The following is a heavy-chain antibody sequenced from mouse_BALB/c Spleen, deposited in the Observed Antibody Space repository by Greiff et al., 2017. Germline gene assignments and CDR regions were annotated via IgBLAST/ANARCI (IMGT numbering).Heavy chain of an antibody. CDR3: ARERERTGFAY. D-gene: IGHD4-1*01. J-gene: IGHJ3*01. CDR2: IWAGGST. Sequence: QVQLKESGPGLVAPSQSLSITCTVSGFSLTSYGVHWVRQPPGKGLEWLGVIWAGGSTNYNSALMSRLSISKDNSKSQVFLKMNSLQTDDTAMYYCARERERTGFAYWGQGTLVTVSA. V-gene: IGHV2-9*02. CDR1: GFSLTSYG.